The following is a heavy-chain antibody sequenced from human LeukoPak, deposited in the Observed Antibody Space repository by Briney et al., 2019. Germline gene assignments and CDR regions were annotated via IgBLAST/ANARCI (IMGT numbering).Heavy chain of an antibody. J-gene: IGHJ6*03. V-gene: IGHV4-38-2*01. CDR3: ARVGASYVGNYYMDV. CDR1: GYSISSGYY. Sequence: SETLSLTCALSGYSISSGYYWGWTRQPPGKGLEWIGSIYHSGNTYYNPSLKSRVTISLDTSKNQFSLKLSSVTSADTAVCYCARVGASYVGNYYMDVWGKGTTVTVTS. D-gene: IGHD3-10*02. CDR2: IYHSGNT.